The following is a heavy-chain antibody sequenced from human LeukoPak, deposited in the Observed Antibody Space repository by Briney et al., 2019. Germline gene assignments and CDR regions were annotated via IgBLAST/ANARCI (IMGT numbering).Heavy chain of an antibody. D-gene: IGHD3-3*01. CDR3: ARGLNPRLRFLEWSMDV. CDR2: IYTSGST. V-gene: IGHV4-61*02. Sequence: KSSETLSLTCTVSGGSISSGSYYWSWIRQPAGKGLEWIGRIYTSGSTNYNPSLKSRVTISVDTSKNQFSLKLSSVTAADTAVYYCARGLNPRLRFLEWSMDVWGKGTTVTVSS. CDR1: GGSISSGSYY. J-gene: IGHJ6*03.